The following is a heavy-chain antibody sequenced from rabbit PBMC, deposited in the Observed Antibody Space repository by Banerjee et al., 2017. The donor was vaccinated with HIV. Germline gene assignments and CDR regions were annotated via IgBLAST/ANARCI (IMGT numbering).Heavy chain of an antibody. D-gene: IGHD4-1*01. V-gene: IGHV1S43*01. CDR1: GFTICSGYY. CDR2: IYNGDGST. CDR3: ARDLAGVIGWNFDL. Sequence: SGGGLVKPGGTLTLTCTASGFTICSGYYMCWVRQAPGKGLEWIACIYNGDGSTYYASWVNGRFTISRSTSLNTVSLQMTSLTAADTATYFCARDLAGVIGWNFDLWGPGTLVTVS. J-gene: IGHJ4*01.